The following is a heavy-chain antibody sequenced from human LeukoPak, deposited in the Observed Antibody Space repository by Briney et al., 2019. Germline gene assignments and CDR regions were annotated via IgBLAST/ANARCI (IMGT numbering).Heavy chain of an antibody. V-gene: IGHV3-20*04. CDR3: ARDAVSLAAAGTSDY. D-gene: IGHD6-13*01. CDR2: INWNGGST. CDR1: GFSFDDYD. J-gene: IGHJ4*02. Sequence: GGSLRLSCAASGFSFDDYDMSWVRQAPGKGLEWVSGINWNGGSTGYADSVKGRFTISRDNAKNSLYLQMNSLRAEDTAVYYCARDAVSLAAAGTSDYWGQGSLVTVSS.